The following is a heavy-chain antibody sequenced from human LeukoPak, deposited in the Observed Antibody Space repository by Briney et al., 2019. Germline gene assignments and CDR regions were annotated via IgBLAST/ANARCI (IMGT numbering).Heavy chain of an antibody. CDR2: INPNSGGT. Sequence: GASVKVSCKASGYTFTGYYLHWVRQAPGQGLDWMGWINPNSGGTNYAQKVQGRVTMTRDTSISTAYMELSRLRSDDTAIYFCARESETPGVNAFDIWGQGTMVTVSS. D-gene: IGHD3-10*01. CDR1: GYTFTGYY. CDR3: ARESETPGVNAFDI. J-gene: IGHJ3*02. V-gene: IGHV1-2*02.